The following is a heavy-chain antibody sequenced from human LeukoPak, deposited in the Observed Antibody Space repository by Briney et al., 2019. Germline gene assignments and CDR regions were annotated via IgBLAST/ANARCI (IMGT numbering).Heavy chain of an antibody. CDR1: GYTFSNYA. CDR2: INAGNGHT. V-gene: IGHV1-3*01. Sequence: GAPVKVSCKASGYTFSNYAIHWVRQAPGQRFEWMGWINAGNGHTKYSQNFQGRVTITRDSSASTAYMELSSLTSEDTAVYYCARGIWSARTVDYYLDYWGRGTLVTVSS. CDR3: ARGIWSARTVDYYLDY. J-gene: IGHJ4*02. D-gene: IGHD2-21*01.